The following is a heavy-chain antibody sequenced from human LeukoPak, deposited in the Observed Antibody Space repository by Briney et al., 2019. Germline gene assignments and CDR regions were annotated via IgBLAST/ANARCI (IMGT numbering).Heavy chain of an antibody. D-gene: IGHD2-2*01. CDR3: ARQERGYCSSTSCYPFDY. V-gene: IGHV4-4*07. CDR1: GGSISSYY. CDR2: IYTSGST. J-gene: IGHJ4*02. Sequence: PSETLSLTCTVSGGSISSYYWSWIRQPAGKGLEWIGRIYTSGSTNYNPSLKSRVTISVDTSKNQFSLKLSSVTAADTAVYYCARQERGYCSSTSCYPFDYWGQGTLVTVSS.